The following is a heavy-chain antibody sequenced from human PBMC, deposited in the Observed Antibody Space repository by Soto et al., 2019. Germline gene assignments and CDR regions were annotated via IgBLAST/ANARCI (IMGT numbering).Heavy chain of an antibody. Sequence: ASVKVSCKACGYTFTSYGISWVRQAPGQGLEWMGWISAYNGNTNYAQKLQGRVTMTTDTSTSTAYMELRSLRSDDTAVYYCARSGIRVVAAMNYYYGMDVWGQGTTVTVSS. CDR3: ARSGIRVVAAMNYYYGMDV. CDR2: ISAYNGNT. CDR1: GYTFTSYG. V-gene: IGHV1-18*04. D-gene: IGHD2-15*01. J-gene: IGHJ6*02.